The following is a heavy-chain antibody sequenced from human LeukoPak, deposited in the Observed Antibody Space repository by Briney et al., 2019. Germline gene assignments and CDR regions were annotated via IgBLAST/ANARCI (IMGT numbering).Heavy chain of an antibody. CDR2: VSGSGGST. J-gene: IGHJ4*02. Sequence: PGGSLRLSCAASGFTFISYAMTWVRQAPGKGLEWVSSVSGSGGSTYYADSVKGRFTISRDNSKNTLVLQMNSLRAEDTAVYYCAKSSYYDSSGYYREYYFDYWGQGTLVTVSS. D-gene: IGHD3-22*01. CDR3: AKSSYYDSSGYYREYYFDY. CDR1: GFTFISYA. V-gene: IGHV3-23*01.